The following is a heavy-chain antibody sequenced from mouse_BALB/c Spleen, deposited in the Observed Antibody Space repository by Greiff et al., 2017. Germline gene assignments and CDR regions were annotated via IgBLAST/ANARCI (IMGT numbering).Heavy chain of an antibody. J-gene: IGHJ3*01. Sequence: EVQRVESGGGLVQPGGSLKLSCAASGFTFSSYGMSWVRQTPDKRLELVATINSNGGSTYYPDSVKGRFTISRDNAKNTLYLQMSSLKSEDTAMYYCASPIYYDYDEGFAYWGQGTLVTVSA. CDR3: ASPIYYDYDEGFAY. D-gene: IGHD2-4*01. V-gene: IGHV5-6-3*01. CDR1: GFTFSSYG. CDR2: INSNGGST.